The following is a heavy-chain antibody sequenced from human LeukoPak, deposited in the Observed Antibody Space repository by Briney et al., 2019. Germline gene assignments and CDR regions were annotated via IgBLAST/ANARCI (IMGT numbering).Heavy chain of an antibody. D-gene: IGHD3-22*01. CDR2: INPNSGGT. CDR1: GYTFTGYY. Sequence: ASVKVSCKASGYTFTGYYMHWVRQAPGQGLEWMGRINPNSGGTNYAQKFQGRVTMTRDTSISTAYMELSRLRSDDTAVYYCASPYYYDSGGNDAFDIWGQGTMVTVSS. V-gene: IGHV1-2*06. CDR3: ASPYYYDSGGNDAFDI. J-gene: IGHJ3*02.